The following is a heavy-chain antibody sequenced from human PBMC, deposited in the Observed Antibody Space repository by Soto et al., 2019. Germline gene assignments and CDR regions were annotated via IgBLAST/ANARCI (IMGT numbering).Heavy chain of an antibody. Sequence: QLQLQESGPGLVKPSETLSLTCTVSGGSISSSSYYWGWIRQPPGKGLEWIGSIYYSGSTYYNPSLKSRVTISVDTSKNQFSLKLSSVTAADTAVYYCAKCAPRGYYMDVWGKGTTVTVSS. CDR1: GGSISSSSYY. V-gene: IGHV4-39*01. CDR3: AKCAPRGYYMDV. D-gene: IGHD3-10*01. CDR2: IYYSGST. J-gene: IGHJ6*03.